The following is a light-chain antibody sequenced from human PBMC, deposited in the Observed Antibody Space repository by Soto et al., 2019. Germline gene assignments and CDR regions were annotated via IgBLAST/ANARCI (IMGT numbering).Light chain of an antibody. Sequence: QCVLTRAASVSGAPGQSISISCTGTSSVVGSYNLVSWYQQHPGKAPKLMIYEVSKRPSGVSNRFSGSKSGNTASLTISGLQAEDEADYYCCSYAGSSTYVFGTGTKVTVL. J-gene: IGLJ1*01. V-gene: IGLV2-23*02. CDR2: EVS. CDR3: CSYAGSSTYV. CDR1: SSVVGSYNL.